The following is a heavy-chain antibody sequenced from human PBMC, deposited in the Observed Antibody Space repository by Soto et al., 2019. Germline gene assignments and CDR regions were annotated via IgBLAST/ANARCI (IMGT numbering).Heavy chain of an antibody. CDR2: TSYSGNT. CDR1: GGSVSSYQ. V-gene: IGHV4-59*02. Sequence: SETLSLTCTISGGSVSSYQWSWIRQPPGKGLEWIGLTSYSGNTVYNPSLKSRVAFSVDTSKNHFSLALTSVTAADTAVYYCARDGVGPFDYWGQGTLVTVSS. CDR3: ARDGVGPFDY. D-gene: IGHD1-26*01. J-gene: IGHJ4*02.